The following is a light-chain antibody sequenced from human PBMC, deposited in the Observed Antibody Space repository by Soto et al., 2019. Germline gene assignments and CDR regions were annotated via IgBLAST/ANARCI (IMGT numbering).Light chain of an antibody. Sequence: EIRITQFPTTLSASPLGRGSPSCRAAQDVTTNFAWYQLKRGQPPRLLIYDISTRATGVPARFSGSGSGTEFTLTISGLQSEDFALYFCQQYNNWPFSFGQGTRLEIK. CDR3: QQYNNWPFS. CDR1: QDVTTN. CDR2: DIS. J-gene: IGKJ5*01. V-gene: IGKV3-15*01.